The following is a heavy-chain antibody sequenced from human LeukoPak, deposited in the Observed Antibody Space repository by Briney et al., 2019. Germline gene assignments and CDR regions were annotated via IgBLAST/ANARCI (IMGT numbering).Heavy chain of an antibody. D-gene: IGHD3-10*01. CDR3: ARANLLWFGEFTDYYYYYYMDV. J-gene: IGHJ6*03. CDR1: GYTFTSYD. CDR2: MNPNSGNT. Sequence: VASVKVSCKASGYTFTSYDINWVRQATGQGLEWMGWMNPNSGNTGYAQKFQGRVTITRNTSISTAYMELSSLRSEDTAVYYCARANLLWFGEFTDYYYYYYMDVWGKGTTVTVSS. V-gene: IGHV1-8*03.